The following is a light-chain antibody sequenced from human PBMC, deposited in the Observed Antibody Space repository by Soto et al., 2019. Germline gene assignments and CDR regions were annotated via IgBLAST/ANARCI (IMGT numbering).Light chain of an antibody. CDR2: GAF. V-gene: IGKV1-39*01. Sequence: DISLTQSPSSLSASIGDRVTITCRASQSISRSLNWYQQKPGKAPQLLIYGAFTLESGVPSRFGGGASGTDFFLTINSLQPEDFATYYCQQTYSTPLTFGGGTKVEIK. J-gene: IGKJ4*01. CDR3: QQTYSTPLT. CDR1: QSISRS.